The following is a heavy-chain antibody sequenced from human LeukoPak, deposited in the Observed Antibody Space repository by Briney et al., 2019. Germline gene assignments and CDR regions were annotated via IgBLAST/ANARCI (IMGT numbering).Heavy chain of an antibody. CDR3: AHDTLRDYSGSYGFDP. CDR1: GFSLSTSGVG. D-gene: IGHD1-26*01. CDR2: IYWDDDK. V-gene: IGHV2-5*02. Sequence: SGPTLVKPTQTLTLTCTFSGFSLSTSGVGVGWIRQPPGKALEWLALIYWDDDKRCSPSLKSRLTITKDTSKNQVVLTMTNMDPVDTATYYCAHDTLRDYSGSYGFDPWGQGTLVTVSS. J-gene: IGHJ5*02.